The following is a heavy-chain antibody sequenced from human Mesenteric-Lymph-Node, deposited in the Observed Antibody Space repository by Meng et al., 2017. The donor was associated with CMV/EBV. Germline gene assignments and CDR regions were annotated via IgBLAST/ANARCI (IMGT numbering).Heavy chain of an antibody. Sequence: ESLKISCAASGFTFSSYEMNWVRQAPGKGLEWIGYIYYSGSTNYNPSLKSRVTISVDTSKNQFSLKLSSVTAADTAVYYCARLPHQDCSSTSCYGGEDYYYGMDVWGQGTTVTVSS. D-gene: IGHD2-2*01. CDR3: ARLPHQDCSSTSCYGGEDYYYGMDV. J-gene: IGHJ6*02. V-gene: IGHV4-59*01. CDR1: GFTFSSYE. CDR2: IYYSGST.